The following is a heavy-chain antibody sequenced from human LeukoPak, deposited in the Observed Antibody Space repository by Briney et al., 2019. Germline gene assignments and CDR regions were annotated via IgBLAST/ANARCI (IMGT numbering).Heavy chain of an antibody. J-gene: IGHJ4*02. CDR1: GFTFDDYA. CDR2: ISWNSGSI. CDR3: AKDPSRYGFSVFDY. D-gene: IGHD3-3*01. V-gene: IGHV3-9*01. Sequence: PGRSLRLSCAASGFTFDDYAMHWVRQAPGKGLEWVSGISWNSGSIDYADSVKGRFTISRDNAKNSLYLQMNSLRADDTALYYCAKDPSRYGFSVFDYWGQGTLVTVSS.